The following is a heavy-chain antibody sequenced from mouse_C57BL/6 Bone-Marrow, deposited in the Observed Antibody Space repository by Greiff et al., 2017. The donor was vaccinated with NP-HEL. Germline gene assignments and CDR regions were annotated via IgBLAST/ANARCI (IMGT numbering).Heavy chain of an antibody. CDR3: ARRGNYLYYYAMDY. CDR2: IFRGSITI. D-gene: IGHD2-1*01. J-gene: IGHJ4*01. CDR1: GFPFSDYG. V-gene: IGHV5-17*01. Sequence: EVQLVESGGGLVKPGGSLKLSCAASGFPFSDYGMHWVRQAPEKVLEWVAYIFRGSITIYYADTVKGRFTISRDNAKNTLFLQMTSLRSEDTAMYYCARRGNYLYYYAMDYWGQGTSVTVSS.